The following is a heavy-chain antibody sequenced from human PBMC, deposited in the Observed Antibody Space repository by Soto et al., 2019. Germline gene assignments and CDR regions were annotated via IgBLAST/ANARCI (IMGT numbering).Heavy chain of an antibody. D-gene: IGHD3-22*01. CDR3: ARQIYDSDTGPNFQYYFDS. CDR2: IDPSDSQT. CDR1: GYSFAGYW. V-gene: IGHV5-10-1*01. J-gene: IGHJ4*02. Sequence: GESLKISCKGSGYSFAGYWITWVRQKPGKGLEWMGRIDPSDSQTYYSPSFRGHVTISVTKSITTVFLQWSSLRASDTAMYYCARQIYDSDTGPNFQYYFDSWGQGTPVTVSA.